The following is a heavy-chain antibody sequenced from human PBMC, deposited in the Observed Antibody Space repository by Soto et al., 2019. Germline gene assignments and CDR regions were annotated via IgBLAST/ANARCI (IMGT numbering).Heavy chain of an antibody. D-gene: IGHD3-22*01. CDR3: ARQIYDSDTGPNFQYYFDS. CDR2: IDPSDSQT. CDR1: GYSFAGYW. V-gene: IGHV5-10-1*01. J-gene: IGHJ4*02. Sequence: GESLKISCKGSGYSFAGYWITWVRQKPGKGLEWMGRIDPSDSQTYYSPSFRGHVTISVTKSITTVFLQWSSLRASDTAMYYCARQIYDSDTGPNFQYYFDSWGQGTPVTVSA.